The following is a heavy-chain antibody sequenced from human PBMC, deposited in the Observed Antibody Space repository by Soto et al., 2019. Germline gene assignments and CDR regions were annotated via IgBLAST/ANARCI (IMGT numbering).Heavy chain of an antibody. D-gene: IGHD6-13*01. CDR1: GGSISSYY. Sequence: SETLSLTCTVSGGSISSYYWSWIRQPPGKGLEWIGYIYYSGSPNYNPSLKSRVTISVDTSKNQFSLKVSSVTAADTAVYYCASSNIAASGFYYYGKDVWGRGTTVTVSS. V-gene: IGHV4-59*01. CDR3: ASSNIAASGFYYYGKDV. CDR2: IYYSGSP. J-gene: IGHJ6*02.